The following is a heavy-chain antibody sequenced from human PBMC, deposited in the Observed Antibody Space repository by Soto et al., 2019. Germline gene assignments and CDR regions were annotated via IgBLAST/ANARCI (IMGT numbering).Heavy chain of an antibody. CDR1: GFIFSDYY. V-gene: IGHV4-59*05. J-gene: IGHJ4*02. D-gene: IGHD3-10*01. CDR3: AADRFSYGSGYLSDY. CDR2: IYYSGST. Sequence: PGGSLRLSCAASGFIFSDYYMNWIRQAPGKGLEWIGSIYYSGSTYYNPSLKSRVTISVDTSKNQFSLKLSSVTAADTAVYYCAADRFSYGSGYLSDYWGQGSMVTVSS.